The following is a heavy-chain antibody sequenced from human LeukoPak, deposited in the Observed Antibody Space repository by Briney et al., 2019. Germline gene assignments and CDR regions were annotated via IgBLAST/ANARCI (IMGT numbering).Heavy chain of an antibody. V-gene: IGHV3-21*01. D-gene: IGHD5/OR15-5a*01. CDR2: ISSSGSHI. CDR3: AKIGVSGHWYFDL. Sequence: PGGSLRLSXTASESTFSSFPMSWVRQAPGRGLEWISSISSSGSHIYYADSLKGRFTVSRDNAKNSLYVQMNSLRAEDTAVYYCAKIGVSGHWYFDLWGRGTLVTVSS. CDR1: ESTFSSFP. J-gene: IGHJ2*01.